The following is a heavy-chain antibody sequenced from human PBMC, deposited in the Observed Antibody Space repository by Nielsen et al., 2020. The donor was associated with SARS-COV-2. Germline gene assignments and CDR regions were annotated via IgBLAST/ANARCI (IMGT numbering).Heavy chain of an antibody. V-gene: IGHV3-21*01. J-gene: IGHJ4*02. CDR1: GFTFSSYA. D-gene: IGHD6-19*01. CDR2: ISGSSNSI. Sequence: GESLKISCAASGFTFSSYAMSWVRQAPGKGLEWVSSISGSSNSIYYADSVKGRFTISRDNANNSLYLQLNSLSPEDTAVYYCATEVRQWLVHIDYWGQGNLVTVSS. CDR3: ATEVRQWLVHIDY.